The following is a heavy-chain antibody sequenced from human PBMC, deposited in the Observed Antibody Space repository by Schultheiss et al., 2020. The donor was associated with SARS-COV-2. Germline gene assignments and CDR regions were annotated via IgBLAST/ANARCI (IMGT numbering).Heavy chain of an antibody. CDR2: ISSSGRTI. CDR1: GFTFSNYE. J-gene: IGHJ4*02. CDR3: ARGFDYDILTGYYR. V-gene: IGHV3-48*03. Sequence: GGSLRLSCAASGFTFSNYEMNWVRQAPGKGLEWVSYISSSGRTIYYADSVRGRFTISRDNAKSSLYLQMNSLRAEDTALYYCARGFDYDILTGYYRWGQGALVTVSS. D-gene: IGHD3-9*01.